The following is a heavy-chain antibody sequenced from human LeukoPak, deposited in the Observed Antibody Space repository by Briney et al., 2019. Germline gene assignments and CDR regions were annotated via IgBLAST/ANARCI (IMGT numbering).Heavy chain of an antibody. Sequence: PGGSLRLSCAASGFTFTDSAMTWVRKAPGKGLEWVSAISTSGGDTIYTDSVKDRFTISRDNSKNTLYLQMNSLRAEDTAIYYCAKGGSYAPLDYWGQGTLVTVSS. V-gene: IGHV3-23*01. D-gene: IGHD1-26*01. CDR2: ISTSGGDT. CDR3: AKGGSYAPLDY. J-gene: IGHJ4*02. CDR1: GFTFTDSA.